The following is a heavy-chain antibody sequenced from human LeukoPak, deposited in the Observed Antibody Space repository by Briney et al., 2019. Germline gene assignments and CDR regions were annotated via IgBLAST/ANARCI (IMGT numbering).Heavy chain of an antibody. CDR3: ASDMTGYSSGWYGNWFDP. Sequence: SETLSLTCTVSGGSISSYDWSWIRQPAGKGLEWIGRIYTSGSTTYNPSLKSRVTMSVDTSKNQFSLKLSSVTAADTAVYYCASDMTGYSSGWYGNWFDPWGQGTLVTVSS. CDR1: GGSISSYD. V-gene: IGHV4-4*07. D-gene: IGHD6-19*01. J-gene: IGHJ5*02. CDR2: IYTSGST.